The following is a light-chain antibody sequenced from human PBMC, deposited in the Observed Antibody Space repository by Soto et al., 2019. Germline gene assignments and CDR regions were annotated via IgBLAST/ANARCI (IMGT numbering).Light chain of an antibody. CDR3: QQYNTYPLT. Sequence: DIQMTQSPSTLSASVGERVTITCRASQRITTWLAWYQQKPGKAPKLLIYKASSLEGGVPSRFSGSGSGTEFNITISSLQPDDFATYYCQQYNTYPLTFGGGTTVEIK. CDR1: QRITTW. CDR2: KAS. V-gene: IGKV1-5*03. J-gene: IGKJ4*01.